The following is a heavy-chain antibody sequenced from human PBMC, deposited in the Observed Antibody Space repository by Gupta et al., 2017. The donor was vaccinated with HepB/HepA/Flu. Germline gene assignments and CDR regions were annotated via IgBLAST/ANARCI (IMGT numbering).Heavy chain of an antibody. CDR2: ISYDGSNK. Sequence: QVQLVESGGGVVQPGRSLRLSCAASGFTFSSYAMPWVRQAPGKGLEWVAVISYDGSNKYYADSVKGRFTISRDNSKNTLYLQMNSLRAEDTAVYYCARSTSWVVVTPGDYWGQGTLVTVSS. J-gene: IGHJ4*02. CDR3: ARSTSWVVVTPGDY. CDR1: GFTFSSYA. D-gene: IGHD3-22*01. V-gene: IGHV3-30-3*01.